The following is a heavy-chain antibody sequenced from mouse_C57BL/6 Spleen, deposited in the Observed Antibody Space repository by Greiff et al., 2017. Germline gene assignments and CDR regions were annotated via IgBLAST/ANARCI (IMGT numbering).Heavy chain of an antibody. D-gene: IGHD1-1*01. CDR1: GYTFTDYE. Sequence: QVQLQQSGAELVRPGASVTLSCKASGYTFTDYEMHWVKQTPVHGLEWIGAIDPETGGTAYNQKFKGKAILTADKSSSTAYIELRSLTSEDSAVYYCTILPIKNAMDYWGQGTSVTVSS. V-gene: IGHV1-15*01. CDR3: TILPIKNAMDY. J-gene: IGHJ4*01. CDR2: IDPETGGT.